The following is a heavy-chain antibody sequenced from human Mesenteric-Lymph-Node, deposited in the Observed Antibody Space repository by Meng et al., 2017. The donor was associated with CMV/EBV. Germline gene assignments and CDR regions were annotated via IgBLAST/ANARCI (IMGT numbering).Heavy chain of an antibody. CDR3: ARYYDFWGGSANVYYFDY. CDR2: IQGGDSDT. Sequence: GGSLRLSCAASGFTFSRYAMSWVRQAPGKGLEWVSTIQGGDSDTYYADSVKGRFTISRANSYNTLFLQMNSLRAEDTAVYYCARYYDFWGGSANVYYFDYWGQGTLVTVSS. CDR1: GFTFSRYA. V-gene: IGHV3-23*03. D-gene: IGHD3-3*01. J-gene: IGHJ4*02.